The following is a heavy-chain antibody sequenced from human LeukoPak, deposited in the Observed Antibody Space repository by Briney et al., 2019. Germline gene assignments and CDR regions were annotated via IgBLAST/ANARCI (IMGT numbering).Heavy chain of an antibody. CDR2: IWYDGSNK. J-gene: IGHJ4*02. CDR1: GFTFSSYG. Sequence: GSLRLSCAASGFTFSSYGMHWVRPAPGKGMEWVAVIWYDGSNKYYSDSVKGRFTISRDNSKNTLYLQTNSLRAEDTAVYYCAKLYDSSGFDYWGQGTLVTVSS. D-gene: IGHD3-22*01. CDR3: AKLYDSSGFDY. V-gene: IGHV3-33*06.